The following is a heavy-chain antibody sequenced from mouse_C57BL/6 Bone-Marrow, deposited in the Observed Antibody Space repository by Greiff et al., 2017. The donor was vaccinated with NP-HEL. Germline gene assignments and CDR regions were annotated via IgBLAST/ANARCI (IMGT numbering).Heavy chain of an antibody. CDR2: IWSGGST. CDR1: GFSLTSYG. D-gene: IGHD1-1*01. V-gene: IGHV2-2*01. CDR3: ARNGPDYYGSSYGFAY. Sequence: QVQLKQSGPGLVQPSQSLSITCTVSGFSLTSYGVHWVRQSPGKGLEWLGVIWSGGSTDYNAAFISRLSISKDNSKSQVFFKMNSLQADDTAIYYCARNGPDYYGSSYGFAYWGQGTLVTVSA. J-gene: IGHJ3*01.